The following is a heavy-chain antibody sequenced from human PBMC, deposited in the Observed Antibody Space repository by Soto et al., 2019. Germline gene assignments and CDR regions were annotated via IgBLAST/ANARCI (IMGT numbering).Heavy chain of an antibody. V-gene: IGHV4-31*03. CDR1: CGSISSGGYY. CDR3: ARDIVRGDYYYGMDV. CDR2: IYYSGST. Sequence: PSETLSLTCTVSCGSISSGGYYWSWIHQHPGKGLEWIGYIYYSGSTYYNPSLKSRVTISVDTSKNQFSLKLSSVTAADTAVYYCARDIVRGDYYYGMDVWGQGTTVTVSS. J-gene: IGHJ6*02. D-gene: IGHD3-10*01.